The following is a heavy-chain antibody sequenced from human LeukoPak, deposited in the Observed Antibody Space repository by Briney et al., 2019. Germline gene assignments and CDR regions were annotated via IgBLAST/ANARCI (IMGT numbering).Heavy chain of an antibody. CDR3: ITTSYYYYYMDV. D-gene: IGHD1-14*01. CDR1: GGSISSSSYY. V-gene: IGHV4-39*01. J-gene: IGHJ6*03. CDR2: IYYSGST. Sequence: SETLSLTCTVSGGSISSSSYYWGWIRQPPGKGLEWIGSIYYSGSTYYNPSLKSRVTISVDTSKNQLSLKLSSVTAADTTVYYCITTSYYYYYMDVWGKGTTVTVSS.